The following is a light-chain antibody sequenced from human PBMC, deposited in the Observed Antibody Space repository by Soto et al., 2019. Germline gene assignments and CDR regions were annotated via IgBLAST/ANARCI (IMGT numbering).Light chain of an antibody. CDR1: SSGGGEYKY. V-gene: IGLV2-14*03. Sequence: QSALTQPASVSGSPGQSITISCTESSSGGGEYKYASWYQQHPGTAPKLIIYDVSNRPSGVSNRFSGSKSGSTASLAITGLRGEDEADYHCQSYDSSLTNAVFGGGTKLTVL. CDR2: DVS. CDR3: QSYDSSLTNAV. J-gene: IGLJ2*01.